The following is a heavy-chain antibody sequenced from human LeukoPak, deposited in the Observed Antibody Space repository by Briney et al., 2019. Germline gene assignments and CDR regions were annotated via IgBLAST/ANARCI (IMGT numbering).Heavy chain of an antibody. J-gene: IGHJ4*02. CDR2: IYYSGST. CDR3: ARGFTAMVPTNFDY. CDR1: GGSISSYY. Sequence: SQTLSLTCTVSGGSISSYYWSWIRQPPGKGLEWIGYIYYSGSTNYNPSLKSRVTISVDTSKNQFSLKLSSVTAADTAVYYCARGFTAMVPTNFDYWGQGTLVTVSS. V-gene: IGHV4-59*12. D-gene: IGHD4/OR15-4a*01.